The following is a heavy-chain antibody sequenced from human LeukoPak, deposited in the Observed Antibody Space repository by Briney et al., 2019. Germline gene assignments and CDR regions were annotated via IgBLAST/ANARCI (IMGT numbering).Heavy chain of an antibody. D-gene: IGHD1-26*01. J-gene: IGHJ3*02. CDR2: ISYDGSNK. CDR3: ASGRAKAAFDI. V-gene: IGHV3-30*01. CDR1: GFTFSSYA. Sequence: GGSLRLSCAASGFTFSSYAMHWVRQAPGKGLEWVAVISYDGSNKYYADSVKGRFTISSDNSKNTLYLQMNSLRAEDTAVYYCASGRAKAAFDIWGQGTMVTVSS.